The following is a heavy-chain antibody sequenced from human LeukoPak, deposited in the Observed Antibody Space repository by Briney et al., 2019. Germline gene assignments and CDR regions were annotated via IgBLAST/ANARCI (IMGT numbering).Heavy chain of an antibody. D-gene: IGHD3-3*01. J-gene: IGHJ6*02. CDR1: GGSITQTNY. V-gene: IGHV4-4*02. CDR3: ARDMEDDTIFGVVITSDGGYYYGMDV. Sequence: PSETLSLTCDVSGGSITQTNYWTWVRQPPGKGLEWIGEVNLQGGTNYNPSLLRRVAISVDTSANHVSLQMTSVTAADTAVYYCARDMEDDTIFGVVITSDGGYYYGMDVWGQGTTVTVSS. CDR2: VNLQGGT.